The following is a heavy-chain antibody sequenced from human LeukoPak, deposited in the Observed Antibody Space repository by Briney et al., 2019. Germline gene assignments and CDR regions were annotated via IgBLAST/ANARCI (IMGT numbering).Heavy chain of an antibody. Sequence: PGGSLRLSCVASGFTFSSYWMHWVRQAPGKGLVWVSRIKSDGSTNYADSVKGRFTISRDNAKNTVSLQMNSLRAEDTGVYYCARGQVPAARGYNWFDPWGQGTLVTVSS. CDR2: IKSDGST. D-gene: IGHD2-2*01. CDR1: GFTFSSYW. V-gene: IGHV3-74*01. J-gene: IGHJ5*02. CDR3: ARGQVPAARGYNWFDP.